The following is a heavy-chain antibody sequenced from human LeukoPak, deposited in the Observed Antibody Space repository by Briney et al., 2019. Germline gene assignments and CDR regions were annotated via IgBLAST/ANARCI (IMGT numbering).Heavy chain of an antibody. Sequence: GSLRLSCAASGFAFSSYAMPWVRQAPGKGLEWVSSIRSSGGRTYYADSVKGRSIISRDNFKNTVYLQMSRLRVEDTAVYHCAKLQGTEVEWFDPWGQGTLVIVSS. CDR2: IRSSGGRT. D-gene: IGHD1/OR15-1a*01. CDR3: AKLQGTEVEWFDP. CDR1: GFAFSSYA. J-gene: IGHJ5*02. V-gene: IGHV3-23*01.